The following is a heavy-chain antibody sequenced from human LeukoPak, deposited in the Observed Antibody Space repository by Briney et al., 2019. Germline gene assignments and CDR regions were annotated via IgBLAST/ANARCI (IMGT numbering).Heavy chain of an antibody. CDR2: ISGLSPYT. D-gene: IGHD3-16*01. V-gene: IGHV3-21*01. J-gene: IGHJ4*02. CDR1: GFTFSDYD. Sequence: GGSLRLSCSASGFTFSDYDMNWVRQAPGKGLEWVSSISGLSPYTYYGESVKGRFSISRDNAKNSLYLQMNSLGAEDTATYYCGRAFPPLRTSSAGDLWGQGILVTVSS. CDR3: GRAFPPLRTSSAGDL.